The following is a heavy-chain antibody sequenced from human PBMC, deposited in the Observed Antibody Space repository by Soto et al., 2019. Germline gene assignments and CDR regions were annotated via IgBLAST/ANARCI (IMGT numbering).Heavy chain of an antibody. CDR3: ARDSYDACGMDV. CDR2: INAGNGNT. CDR1: GYTFTSYA. J-gene: IGHJ6*02. D-gene: IGHD3-3*01. Sequence: QVQLVQSGAEVKKPGASVKVSCKASGYTFTSYAMHWVRQAPGQRLEWMGWINAGNGNTKYSQKFQGRVTITRDTSAITGYMELSSLRSEDTAVYYWARDSYDACGMDVWGQGTTVTVSS. V-gene: IGHV1-3*01.